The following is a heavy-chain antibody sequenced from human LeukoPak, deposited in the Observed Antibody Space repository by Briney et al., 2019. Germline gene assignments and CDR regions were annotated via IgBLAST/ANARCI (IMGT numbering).Heavy chain of an antibody. J-gene: IGHJ4*02. Sequence: PGGSLRLSCAASGFTFSSYSMNWVRQAPGKGLEWVSSISSSSSYIYYADSVKGRFTISRDNAKNSLYLQMNSLRAEDTAVYYCARDPVGKMYYDILTGYYTHPYFDYWGQGTLVTVSS. D-gene: IGHD3-9*01. CDR2: ISSSSSYI. V-gene: IGHV3-21*01. CDR3: ARDPVGKMYYDILTGYYTHPYFDY. CDR1: GFTFSSYS.